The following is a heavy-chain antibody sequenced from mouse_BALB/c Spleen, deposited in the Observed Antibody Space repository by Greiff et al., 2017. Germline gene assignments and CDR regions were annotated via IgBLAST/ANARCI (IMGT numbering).Heavy chain of an antibody. Sequence: VQLKQSGAELVKPGASVKLSCTASGFNIKDTYMHWVKQRPEQGLEWIGRIDPANGNTKYDPKFQGKATITADTSSNTAYLQLISLTSEDTALYYYARVWIYYFDYWSQGTTLTVSS. CDR2: IDPANGNT. D-gene: IGHD2-10*02. CDR1: GFNIKDTY. CDR3: ARVWIYYFDY. V-gene: IGHV14-3*02. J-gene: IGHJ2*01.